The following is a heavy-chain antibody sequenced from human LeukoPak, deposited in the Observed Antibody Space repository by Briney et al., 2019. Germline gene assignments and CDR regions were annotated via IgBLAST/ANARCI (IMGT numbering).Heavy chain of an antibody. V-gene: IGHV1-46*01. Sequence: ASVKVSCKASGCTFTSYYMHWVRQAPGQGLEWMGIINPSGGSTSYAQKFQGRVTMTRDTSTSTAYMELSSLRSEDTAVYYCARSTPLVTFGGVIENYYFDYWGQGTLVTVSS. J-gene: IGHJ4*02. CDR1: GCTFTSYY. D-gene: IGHD3-16*02. CDR3: ARSTPLVTFGGVIENYYFDY. CDR2: INPSGGST.